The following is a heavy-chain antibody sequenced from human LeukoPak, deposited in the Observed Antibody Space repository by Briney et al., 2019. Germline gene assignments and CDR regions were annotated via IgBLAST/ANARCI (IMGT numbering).Heavy chain of an antibody. D-gene: IGHD3-22*01. CDR1: GDSISSSRYC. V-gene: IGHV4-39*01. Sequence: SETLSLTCTVSGDSISSSRYCWGWLRQAPGKGLEWIVSIYYSGSTYDNPSRKSQVTISVDTSKSHFSLKLGSVTAADTAVYHCARQHYDTSGYNDYWGQGTLVTVSS. CDR3: ARQHYDTSGYNDY. CDR2: IYYSGST. J-gene: IGHJ4*02.